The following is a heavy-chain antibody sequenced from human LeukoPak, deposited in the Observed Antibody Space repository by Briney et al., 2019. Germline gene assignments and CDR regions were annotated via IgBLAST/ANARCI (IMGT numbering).Heavy chain of an antibody. Sequence: SSETLSLTCTVSGGSISSSSYYWGWIRQPPGKGLEWIESIYDSGSTYYNPSLKSRVTISVDTSKNQFSLKLSSVTAADTAVYYCARQLRGGGSYKVRYYGMDVWGQGTTVTVSS. CDR1: GGSISSSSYY. J-gene: IGHJ6*02. D-gene: IGHD1-26*01. V-gene: IGHV4-39*01. CDR2: IYDSGST. CDR3: ARQLRGGGSYKVRYYGMDV.